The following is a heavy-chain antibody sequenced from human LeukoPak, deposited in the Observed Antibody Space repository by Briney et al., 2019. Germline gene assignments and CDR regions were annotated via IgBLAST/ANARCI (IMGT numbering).Heavy chain of an antibody. CDR1: GGTFSSYA. J-gene: IGHJ4*02. D-gene: IGHD3-22*01. CDR2: IIPIFGTA. V-gene: IGHV1-69*13. CDR3: ASGQIDYDSSGYYSFDY. Sequence: SVKVSCKASGGTFSSYAISWVRQAPGQGLEWMGGIIPIFGTANYAQKFQVRVTITADESTSTAYMELSSLRSEDTAVYYCASGQIDYDSSGYYSFDYWGQGTLVTVSS.